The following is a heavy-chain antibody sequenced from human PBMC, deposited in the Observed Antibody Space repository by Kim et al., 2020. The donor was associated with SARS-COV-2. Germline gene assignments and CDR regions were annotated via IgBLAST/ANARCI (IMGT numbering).Heavy chain of an antibody. CDR3: ARDSVAYVSGSYVDY. V-gene: IGHV3-30*01. Sequence: EAVKGRFTISRDNTKNTLYLQMNSLRAEVTAVYYCARDSVAYVSGSYVDYCGHGTLVTVSS. D-gene: IGHD3-10*01. J-gene: IGHJ4*01.